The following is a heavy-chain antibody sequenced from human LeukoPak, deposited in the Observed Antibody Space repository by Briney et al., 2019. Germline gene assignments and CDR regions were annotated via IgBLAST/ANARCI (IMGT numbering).Heavy chain of an antibody. CDR3: AKDSHDILTGPNWFDP. D-gene: IGHD3-9*01. Sequence: PGGSLRLSCAASGFTFSDYSMSWIRQAPGKGLEWVSYISSSGSTIYYADSVRGRFTISRDNAKNSLYLQMNSLRAEDTALYYCAKDSHDILTGPNWFDPWGQGTLVTVSS. CDR1: GFTFSDYS. J-gene: IGHJ5*02. V-gene: IGHV3-11*01. CDR2: ISSSGSTI.